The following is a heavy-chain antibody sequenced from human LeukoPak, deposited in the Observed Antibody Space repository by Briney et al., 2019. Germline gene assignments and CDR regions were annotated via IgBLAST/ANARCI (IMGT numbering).Heavy chain of an antibody. CDR2: IYHSGST. J-gene: IGHJ4*02. V-gene: IGHV4-59*12. D-gene: IGHD3-3*01. CDR3: ARDLDDFWSGYYGY. CDR1: GGFNTHYY. Sequence: SETLSLTCSVSGGFNTHYYWSWIRQPPGKGLEWIGYIYHSGSTNYNPSLKSRVTISVDTSKNQFSLKLSSVTAADTAVYYCARDLDDFWSGYYGYWGQGTLVTVSS.